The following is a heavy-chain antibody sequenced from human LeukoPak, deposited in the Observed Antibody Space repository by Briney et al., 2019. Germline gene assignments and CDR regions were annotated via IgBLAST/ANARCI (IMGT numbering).Heavy chain of an antibody. D-gene: IGHD4-17*01. V-gene: IGHV3-30-3*01. CDR1: GFTFSSYA. CDR3: AREDGDYPRHY. J-gene: IGHJ4*02. Sequence: HGGSLRLSCAASGFTFSSYAMHWVRQAPGKGREWVAVMSYDGINKFYADSVKSRSTISRDTSKNTLYLQMNCLRAEDTAVYYCAREDGDYPRHYWGQGTLVTVSS. CDR2: MSYDGINK.